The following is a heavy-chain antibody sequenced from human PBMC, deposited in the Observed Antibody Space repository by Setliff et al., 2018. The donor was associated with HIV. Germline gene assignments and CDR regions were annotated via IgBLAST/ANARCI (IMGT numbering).Heavy chain of an antibody. J-gene: IGHJ4*02. CDR1: DFTFSSYA. D-gene: IGHD6-13*01. CDR3: AKGAAAGPNHFFDY. CDR2: IRYDGSNK. Sequence: HPGGSLRLSCAPSDFTFSSYAMHWVRQAPGKGLEWVSFIRYDGSNKYYAASVKGRFTISRDNSKNTLYLQMNSLRPEDTAVYYCAKGAAAGPNHFFDYWGQGTLVTV. V-gene: IGHV3-30*02.